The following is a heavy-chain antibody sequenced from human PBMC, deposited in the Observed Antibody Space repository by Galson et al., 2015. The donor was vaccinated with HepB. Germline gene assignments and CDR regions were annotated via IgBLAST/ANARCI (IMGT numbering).Heavy chain of an antibody. CDR3: AREPGRCSSTSCYSLYYFDY. V-gene: IGHV3-21*01. J-gene: IGHJ4*02. D-gene: IGHD2-2*02. CDR1: GITLTTYT. CDR2: ISSGSSYI. Sequence: SLRLSCAASGITLTTYTMSWVRQAPGKGLEWVSSISSGSSYIYYADSLKGRFTISRDNAKNSLYLQMNSLRAEDTAVYYCAREPGRCSSTSCYSLYYFDYWGQGTLVTVSS.